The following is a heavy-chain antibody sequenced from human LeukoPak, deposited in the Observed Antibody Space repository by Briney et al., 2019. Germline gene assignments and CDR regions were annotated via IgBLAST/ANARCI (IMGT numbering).Heavy chain of an antibody. CDR2: MSDDGTHK. V-gene: IGHV3-30*01. CDR3: ARNEAARRGSYYYNYMDV. CDR1: GFTFGTYG. D-gene: IGHD6-6*01. J-gene: IGHJ6*03. Sequence: PGRSLRPSCAASGFTFGTYGMHWVRQAPGKGLEWVAVMSDDGTHKYYADSVKGRFTISRDNSKHTLYLQMNSLRAEDTAVYYCARNEAARRGSYYYNYMDVWGKGTTVTVS.